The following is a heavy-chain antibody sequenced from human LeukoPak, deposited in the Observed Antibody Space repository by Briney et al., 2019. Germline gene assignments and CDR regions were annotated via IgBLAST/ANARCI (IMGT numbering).Heavy chain of an antibody. CDR2: IYYSGST. J-gene: IGHJ5*02. V-gene: IGHV4-31*03. Sequence: SETLSLTCTVSGGSISSGGYYWSWIRQHPGKGLEWIGYIYYSGSTYYNPSLKSRVTISVDTSKNQFSLKLSSVTAADTAVYYCARGGWDCSSTSCYPNWFDPWGQGTLVTVSS. CDR1: GGSISSGGYY. D-gene: IGHD2-2*01. CDR3: ARGGWDCSSTSCYPNWFDP.